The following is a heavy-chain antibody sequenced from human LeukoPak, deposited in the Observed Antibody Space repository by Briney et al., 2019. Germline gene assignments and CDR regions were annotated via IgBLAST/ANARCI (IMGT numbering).Heavy chain of an antibody. D-gene: IGHD6-13*01. CDR3: ARLRPYSSSWFYYYMDV. CDR2: IYHSGST. CDR1: GYSISSGYY. Sequence: PSETLSLTCTVSGYSISSGYYWGWIRQPPGKGLEWIGSIYHSGSTNYNPSLKSRVTISVDTSKNQFSLKLSSVTAADTAVYYCARLRPYSSSWFYYYMDVWGKGTTVTISS. V-gene: IGHV4-38-2*02. J-gene: IGHJ6*03.